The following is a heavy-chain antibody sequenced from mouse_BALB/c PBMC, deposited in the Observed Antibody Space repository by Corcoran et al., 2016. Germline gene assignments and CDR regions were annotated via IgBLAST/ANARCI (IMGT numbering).Heavy chain of an antibody. D-gene: IGHD2-1*01. CDR1: GYSFTGYY. CDR3: ARSLYGNGAMDY. CDR2: INPYNGAT. J-gene: IGHJ4*01. Sequence: EVQLQQSGPELVKPGASVKISCKASGYSFTGYYMHWVKQSHVKSLGWTGRINPYNGATSYNQNFKDKASLTVDKSSSTAYMELHSLTSEDSAVYDCARSLYGNGAMDYWGQGTSVTVSS. V-gene: IGHV1-26*01.